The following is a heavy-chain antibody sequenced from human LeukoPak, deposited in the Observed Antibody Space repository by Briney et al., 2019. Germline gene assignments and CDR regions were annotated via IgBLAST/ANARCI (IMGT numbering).Heavy chain of an antibody. V-gene: IGHV3-7*01. CDR3: ARDKIVGPTTLDY. CDR2: IKQDGYEK. Sequence: GGSLRLSCAASGFTFSGYWMSWVRQTPEKGLEWVANIKQDGYEKYYVDSVKGRLTISRDNAKNSLYLQMNSLRADDTAIYYCARDKIVGPTTLDYWSQGTPVTVSS. J-gene: IGHJ4*02. D-gene: IGHD1-26*01. CDR1: GFTFSGYW.